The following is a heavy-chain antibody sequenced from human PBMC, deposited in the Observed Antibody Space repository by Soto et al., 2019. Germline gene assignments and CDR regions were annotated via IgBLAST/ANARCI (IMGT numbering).Heavy chain of an antibody. J-gene: IGHJ4*02. D-gene: IGHD3-3*01. CDR3: AREYYDFWSGSHGEFDY. Sequence: GGSLRLSCAASGFTLSSYAMNWVRQAPGKGLEWLSYISSGGRHIFYADSVKGRFTMSRDNAKSSLYLQMDSLRAEDTAVYYCAREYYDFWSGSHGEFDYWGQGTPVTVSS. V-gene: IGHV3-21*01. CDR2: ISSGGRHI. CDR1: GFTLSSYA.